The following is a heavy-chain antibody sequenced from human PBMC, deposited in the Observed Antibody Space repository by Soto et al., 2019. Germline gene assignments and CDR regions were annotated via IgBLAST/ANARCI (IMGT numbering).Heavy chain of an antibody. V-gene: IGHV3-23*01. J-gene: IGHJ6*02. CDR1: GFTFSSYA. Sequence: LRLSCAASGFTFSSYAMSWVRQAPGKGLEWVSAISGSGGSTYYADSVKGRFTISRDNSKNTLYLQMNSLRAEDTAVYYCAKADYDFWSGYYLYYYYGMDVWGQGTTVTVPS. D-gene: IGHD3-3*01. CDR2: ISGSGGST. CDR3: AKADYDFWSGYYLYYYYGMDV.